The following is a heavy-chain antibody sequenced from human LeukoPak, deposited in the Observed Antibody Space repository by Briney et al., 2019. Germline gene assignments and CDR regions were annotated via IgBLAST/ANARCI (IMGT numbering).Heavy chain of an antibody. CDR1: GLTFSSYA. CDR3: AKVGGIVVVPAAMFYFDY. V-gene: IGHV3-23*01. Sequence: GGSLRLSCAASGLTFSSYAMSWVRQAPGKGLEWVSAISGSGGSTYYADSVKGRFTISRDNSKNTLYLQMNSLRAEDTAVYYCAKVGGIVVVPAAMFYFDYWGQGTLVTVSS. CDR2: ISGSGGST. J-gene: IGHJ4*02. D-gene: IGHD2-2*01.